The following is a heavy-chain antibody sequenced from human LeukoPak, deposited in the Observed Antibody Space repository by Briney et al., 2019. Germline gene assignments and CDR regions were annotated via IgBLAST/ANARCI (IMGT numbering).Heavy chain of an antibody. Sequence: GGSLRLSCAASGFTFSNYNMNWVRQAPGKAMDWVSSITSSGTYIFYADSVKGRFTISRDNAKNSLYLQMDSLGPEDTAVYYCARDPYSGNYGNDYYYYMDVWGKGTTVTVSS. D-gene: IGHD1-26*01. CDR1: GFTFSNYN. CDR3: ARDPYSGNYGNDYYYYMDV. V-gene: IGHV3-21*01. CDR2: ITSSGTYI. J-gene: IGHJ6*03.